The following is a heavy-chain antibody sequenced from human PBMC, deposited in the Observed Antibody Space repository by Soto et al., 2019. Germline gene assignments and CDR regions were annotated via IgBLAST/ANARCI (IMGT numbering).Heavy chain of an antibody. CDR3: AYGGSCDY. J-gene: IGHJ4*02. CDR2: ISSSGSTI. V-gene: IGHV3-48*03. Sequence: EVQLVESGGGLVQPGGSLRLSCAVSGFSFNTYEMNWVRQAPGKGLEWVSYISSSGSTIYYADSVKGRFTVSRDNGKNSLYLQMNSLRAEDTAVYYCAYGGSCDYWGQGTQVTVSS. CDR1: GFSFNTYE. D-gene: IGHD1-26*01.